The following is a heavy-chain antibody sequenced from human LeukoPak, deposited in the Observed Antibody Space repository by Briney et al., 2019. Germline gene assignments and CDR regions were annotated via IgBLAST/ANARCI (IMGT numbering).Heavy chain of an antibody. CDR2: IYYSGST. CDR3: ARGRAVSDDY. V-gene: IGHV4-61*05. CDR1: GGSISSSSYY. D-gene: IGHD3-10*01. Sequence: PSETLSLTCTVSGGSISSSSYYWGWIRQPPGKGLEWIAYIYYSGSTNYNPSLKSRVTISVDTSKNQFSLKLSSVTAADTAVYYCARGRAVSDDYWGQGTLVTVSS. J-gene: IGHJ4*02.